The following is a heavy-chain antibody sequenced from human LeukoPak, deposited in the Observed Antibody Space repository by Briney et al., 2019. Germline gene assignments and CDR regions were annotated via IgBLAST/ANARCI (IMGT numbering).Heavy chain of an antibody. Sequence: SLRLSCPASGFTSDDYSIHWDRHAPGKFLEWDSSIRTNIASIIYADSVKGRFTISRDRAENSLYLQMHSLRAEDTALYYCEKGYAFRTYYDLWSGYPLADAFDIWGQGTMVSVSS. CDR2: IRTNIASI. CDR3: EKGYAFRTYYDLWSGYPLADAFDI. V-gene: IGHV3-9*02. CDR1: GFTSDDYS. D-gene: IGHD3-3*01. J-gene: IGHJ3*02.